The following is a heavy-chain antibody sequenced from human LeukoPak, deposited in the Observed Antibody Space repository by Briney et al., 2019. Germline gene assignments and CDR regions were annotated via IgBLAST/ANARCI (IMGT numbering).Heavy chain of an antibody. V-gene: IGHV4-4*07. D-gene: IGHD1-26*01. J-gene: IGHJ5*02. CDR3: ARGLVGTTGEQNWFDP. CDR1: DGSISSYY. Sequence: PSETLSLTCTISDGSISSYYWSWTRQPAGKGLEWIGRIHVSGSTNYNPSLKSRVTISVDKSKNQFSLKLSSVTAADTAVYYCARGLVGTTGEQNWFDPWGQGTLVTVSS. CDR2: IHVSGST.